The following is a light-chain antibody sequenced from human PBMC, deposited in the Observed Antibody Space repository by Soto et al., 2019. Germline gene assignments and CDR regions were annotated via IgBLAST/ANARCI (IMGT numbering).Light chain of an antibody. V-gene: IGKV3-20*01. CDR2: EAS. Sequence: EIVLTQSPGTLSLSPWERATLSCRASQSVSSSSLAWYQQNPGQAPRLLIYEASSRATGIPDRFSGGGSGTDFTLTISRLEPEDFAVYYCQQYRTFGQGTKVDIK. J-gene: IGKJ1*01. CDR1: QSVSSSS. CDR3: QQYRT.